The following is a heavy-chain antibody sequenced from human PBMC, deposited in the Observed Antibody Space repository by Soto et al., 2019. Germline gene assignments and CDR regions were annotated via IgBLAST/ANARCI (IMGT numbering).Heavy chain of an antibody. D-gene: IGHD3-22*01. V-gene: IGHV1-69*06. Sequence: GASVKVSCKASGGTFSSYAISWVRQAPGQGLEWMGGIIPIFGTANYAQKFQGRVTITADKSTSTAYMELSSLRSEDTAVYYCARDLPYDSSGPKSFWFDPWGQGTLVTVSS. J-gene: IGHJ5*02. CDR3: ARDLPYDSSGPKSFWFDP. CDR1: GGTFSSYA. CDR2: IIPIFGTA.